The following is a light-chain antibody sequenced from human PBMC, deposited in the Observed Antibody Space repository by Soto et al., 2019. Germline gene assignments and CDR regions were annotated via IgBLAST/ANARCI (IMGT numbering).Light chain of an antibody. V-gene: IGLV1-44*01. CDR3: AAWDDRLNGVV. J-gene: IGLJ2*01. CDR1: SSNIGSYT. CDR2: RNN. Sequence: QSVLTQPPSASETPGQRVTISCSGSSSNIGSYTVNWYQQFPGTTPKLLIQRNNQRPSGVPDRFSGSKSGTSASLAISGLQSDDEADYYCAAWDDRLNGVVFGGGTQLTVL.